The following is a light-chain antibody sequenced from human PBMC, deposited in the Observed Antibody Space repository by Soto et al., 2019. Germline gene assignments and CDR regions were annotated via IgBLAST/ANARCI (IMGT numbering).Light chain of an antibody. CDR1: SSDVGSYNY. CDR2: EVS. J-gene: IGLJ1*01. CDR3: SSYTSTSTYV. Sequence: QSVLTQPASVSGSPGQSITISCTGTSSDVGSYNYVSWYLQHPGKAPKLMIYEVSNRPSGVSHRFSGSKSGNTASLTISGLQAEDETIYYCSSYTSTSTYVFGTGTKVTVL. V-gene: IGLV2-14*01.